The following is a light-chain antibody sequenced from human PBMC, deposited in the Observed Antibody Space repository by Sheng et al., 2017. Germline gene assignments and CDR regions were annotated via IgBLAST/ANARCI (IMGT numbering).Light chain of an antibody. Sequence: IQMTQSPSSLSASVGDSVTMSCRASQGIRSALAWYQQKPGKAPRLLIYDASSLESGVPSRFSGTGSGTDFSFTISSLQPEDIATYYCQQSDNFPLTFGGGTKVEIK. CDR3: QQSDNFPLT. CDR1: QGIRSA. CDR2: DAS. J-gene: IGKJ4*01. V-gene: IGKV1D-13*01.